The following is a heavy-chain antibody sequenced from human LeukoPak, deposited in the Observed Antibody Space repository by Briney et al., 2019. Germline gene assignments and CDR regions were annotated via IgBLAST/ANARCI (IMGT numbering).Heavy chain of an antibody. CDR3: ASGGGVLAAFDI. CDR1: GFSFSASS. Sequence: PGGSLRLYCGASGFSFSASSMHWDRQAPGKGLEWVGRIRSKANGYATHFAASVDGRFAVSRDDSKNTIYLHMISLKTEDTGVYYCASGGGVLAAFDIWGQGTMVLVSS. J-gene: IGHJ3*02. D-gene: IGHD2-8*01. CDR2: IRSKANGYAT. V-gene: IGHV3-73*01.